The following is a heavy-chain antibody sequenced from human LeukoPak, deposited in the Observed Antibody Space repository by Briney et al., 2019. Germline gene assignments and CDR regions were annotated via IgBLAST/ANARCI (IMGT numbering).Heavy chain of an antibody. CDR3: AGVRYSSGRYFDY. J-gene: IGHJ4*02. CDR1: GFTFSSYS. V-gene: IGHV3-21*01. Sequence: PGGSLRLSCAASGFTFSSYSMNWVRQAPGKGLEWVSSISSSSSYIYYADSVKGRFTISRDNAKNSLYLQMNSLRAEDTAVYYCAGVRYSSGRYFDYWGQGTLVTVSS. CDR2: ISSSSSYI. D-gene: IGHD6-19*01.